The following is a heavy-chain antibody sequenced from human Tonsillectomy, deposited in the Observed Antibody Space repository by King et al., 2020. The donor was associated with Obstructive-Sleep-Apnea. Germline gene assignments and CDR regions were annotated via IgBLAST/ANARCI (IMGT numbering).Heavy chain of an antibody. D-gene: IGHD6-6*01. Sequence: VQLQESGPGLVKPSQTLSLTCTVSGGSISSGGYYWSWIRQHPGKGLEWIGDIYYSGSTYYNPSLKSRVTISVDTSKNQFSLKLSSVTAADTAVYYCARDSSSNYYYGMDVWGQGTTVTVSS. J-gene: IGHJ6*02. CDR2: IYYSGST. V-gene: IGHV4-31*03. CDR1: GGSISSGGYY. CDR3: ARDSSSNYYYGMDV.